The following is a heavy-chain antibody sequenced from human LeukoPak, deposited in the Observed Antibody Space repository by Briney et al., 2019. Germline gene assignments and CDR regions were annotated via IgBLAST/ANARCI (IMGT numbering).Heavy chain of an antibody. V-gene: IGHV1-2*02. Sequence: ASVKVSCKASGYTFTGYYMHWGRQAPGQGLEWMGWINPNSGGTNYAQKFQGRVTMTRDTSISTAYMELSRLRSDDTAVYYCARDATIAADQFDYWGQGTLVTVSS. J-gene: IGHJ4*02. CDR2: INPNSGGT. D-gene: IGHD6-13*01. CDR3: ARDATIAADQFDY. CDR1: GYTFTGYY.